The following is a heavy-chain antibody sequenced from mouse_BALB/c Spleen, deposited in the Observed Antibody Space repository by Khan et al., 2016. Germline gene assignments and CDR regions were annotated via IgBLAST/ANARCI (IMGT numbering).Heavy chain of an antibody. CDR2: IYPGDGDT. V-gene: IGHV1-80*01. CDR3: ARSIVGDGSGGYTMDY. D-gene: IGHD3-2*01. CDR1: GNPSSSYW. Sequence: QGQLQQPGVDLVSLGSPLKIPCKALGNPSSSYWMNWVKQRPGQGLEWIGQIYPGDGDTTKNGKSKGKATLPADKSSSPAYMQLNSLTSEDTAVYFCARSIVGDGSGGYTMDYWGQGTSVTVSA. J-gene: IGHJ4*01.